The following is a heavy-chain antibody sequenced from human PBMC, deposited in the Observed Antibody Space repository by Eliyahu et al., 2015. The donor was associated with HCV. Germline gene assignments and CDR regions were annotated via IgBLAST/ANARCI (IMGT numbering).Heavy chain of an antibody. CDR3: TRPSADNSGISKPFDY. Sequence: QVQLVQSGAEVKKPGSSVXVSCXASGGXFXTYAISWVRQAPGQGLEWMGGITPIFGTANYAQKFQGRVTINADESTSTAYMELSSLRSEDTAVYYCTRPSADNSGISKPFDYWGQGTLVTVSS. CDR1: GGXFXTYA. V-gene: IGHV1-69*01. J-gene: IGHJ4*02. CDR2: ITPIFGTA. D-gene: IGHD6-19*01.